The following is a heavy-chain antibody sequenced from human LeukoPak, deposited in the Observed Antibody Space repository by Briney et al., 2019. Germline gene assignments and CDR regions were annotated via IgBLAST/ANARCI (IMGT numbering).Heavy chain of an antibody. CDR2: IKPDGSEK. Sequence: PGGSLRPSCAASGFTFSRFWMGWVRQAPGKGLEWVANIKPDGSEKNYGDSVRGRFTISRDNARNSLYLQMNSLRAEDTAVYYCARENYFDYWGQGTLVTVSS. CDR3: ARENYFDY. J-gene: IGHJ4*02. CDR1: GFTFSRFW. V-gene: IGHV3-7*04.